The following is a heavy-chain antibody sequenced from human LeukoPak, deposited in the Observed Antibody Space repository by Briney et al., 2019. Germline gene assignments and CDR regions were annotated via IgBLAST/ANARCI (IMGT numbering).Heavy chain of an antibody. CDR3: ARDHRRGSTGYDMPAD. V-gene: IGHV1-2*02. D-gene: IGHD5-12*01. Sequence: GASVKVSCKASGYTFVHYYLYWVRQAPGQGLEWMGWLNPRSGATNYAQKFQARVTMTRDTSINTAYMELSRLRSDDTGVYYCARDHRRGSTGYDMPADWGQGTLVTASS. CDR2: LNPRSGAT. J-gene: IGHJ4*02. CDR1: GYTFVHYY.